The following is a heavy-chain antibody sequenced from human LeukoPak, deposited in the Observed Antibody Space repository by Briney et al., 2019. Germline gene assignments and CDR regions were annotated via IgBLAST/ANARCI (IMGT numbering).Heavy chain of an antibody. Sequence: GGSLRLSCAASGFTFSSYSMNWVRQAPGKGLEWVSSISSSSSYIYYADSVKGRFAISRDNAKNSLYLQMNSLRTEDTAVYYCARDSHSSSWFFDYWGQGTLVTVSS. V-gene: IGHV3-21*01. J-gene: IGHJ4*02. CDR1: GFTFSSYS. CDR3: ARDSHSSSWFFDY. D-gene: IGHD6-13*01. CDR2: ISSSSSYI.